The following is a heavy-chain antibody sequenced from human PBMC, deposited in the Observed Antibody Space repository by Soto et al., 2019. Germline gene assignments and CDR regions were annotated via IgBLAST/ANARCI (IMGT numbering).Heavy chain of an antibody. D-gene: IGHD5-18*01. CDR1: GGSISSYY. J-gene: IGHJ4*02. Sequence: SSETLSLTCTVSGGSISSYYWSWIRQPPGKGLEWIGYIYYSGSTNYNPSLKSRVTISVDTSKNQFSLKLSSVTAADTAVYYCARVLDTAMALVDYWGQGTLVTVS. V-gene: IGHV4-59*01. CDR2: IYYSGST. CDR3: ARVLDTAMALVDY.